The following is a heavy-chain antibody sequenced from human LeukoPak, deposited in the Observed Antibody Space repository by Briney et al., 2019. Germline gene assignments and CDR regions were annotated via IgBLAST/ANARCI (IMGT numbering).Heavy chain of an antibody. Sequence: SETLSLTCTVSGGSISSYYWSWIRQPPGKGLEWIGYVYYSGSTNYNPSLKSRVTISVDTSKNQFSLKLSSVTAADTAVYYCARGVYIAAAQYGYWGQGTLVSVSS. V-gene: IGHV4-59*01. CDR3: ARGVYIAAAQYGY. CDR1: GGSISSYY. CDR2: VYYSGST. J-gene: IGHJ4*02. D-gene: IGHD6-13*01.